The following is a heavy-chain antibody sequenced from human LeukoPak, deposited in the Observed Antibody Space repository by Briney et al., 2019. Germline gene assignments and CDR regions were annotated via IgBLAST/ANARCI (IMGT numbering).Heavy chain of an antibody. CDR1: GYSFTNYW. D-gene: IGHD3-3*01. CDR3: ARGGEFWSGLVDY. V-gene: IGHV5-51*01. J-gene: IGHJ4*02. CDR2: IYPGDSDT. Sequence: GESLKISCKGSGYSFTNYWIGWVRQMPGKGLGWMGIIYPGDSDTRYSPSFQGQVTISADKSISTAYLESSSLKASDTAMYYCARGGEFWSGLVDYWGKGTLVTVST.